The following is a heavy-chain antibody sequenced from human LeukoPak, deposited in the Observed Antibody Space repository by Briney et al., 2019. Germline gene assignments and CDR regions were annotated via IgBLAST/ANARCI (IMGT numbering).Heavy chain of an antibody. Sequence: ASVKVSCKASGGTFSSYAISWVRQAPGQGLEWMGGIIPIFGTANYAQNFQGRVTITADESTGTAYMGLSSLRSEDTAVYYCARVVTPRYCTTPSCYWKGWFDPWGQGTLVTVSS. CDR1: GGTFSSYA. D-gene: IGHD2-2*01. J-gene: IGHJ5*02. CDR3: ARVVTPRYCTTPSCYWKGWFDP. CDR2: IIPIFGTA. V-gene: IGHV1-69*13.